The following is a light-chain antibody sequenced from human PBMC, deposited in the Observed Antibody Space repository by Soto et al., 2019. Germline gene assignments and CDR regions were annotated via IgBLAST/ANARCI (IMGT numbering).Light chain of an antibody. V-gene: IGLV2-14*01. CDR1: SSGVGGYNY. J-gene: IGLJ1*01. CDR2: DVS. CDR3: SSYTGSSTLV. Sequence: QSVLTQPASVSGSPGQSITIPCTGTSSGVGGYNYVSWYQQHPGKAPKLMIYDVSNRPSGVSNRFSGSKSGNTASLTISGLQAEDEADYYCSSYTGSSTLVFGTGTKVTVL.